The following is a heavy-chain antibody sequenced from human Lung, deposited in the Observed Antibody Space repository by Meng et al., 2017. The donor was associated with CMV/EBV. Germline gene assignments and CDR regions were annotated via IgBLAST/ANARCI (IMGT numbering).Heavy chain of an antibody. V-gene: IGHV4-34*01. CDR1: GGSFSGYY. CDR2: INHSGST. CDR3: ARQYSSSYYSDY. D-gene: IGHD6-6*01. Sequence: SETXSLXXAVYGGSFSGYYWSWIRQPPGKGLEWIGEINHSGSTNYNPSLKSRVTISVDTSKNQFSLKLSSVTAADTAVYYCARQYSSSYYSDYWGQGTLVTVSS. J-gene: IGHJ4*02.